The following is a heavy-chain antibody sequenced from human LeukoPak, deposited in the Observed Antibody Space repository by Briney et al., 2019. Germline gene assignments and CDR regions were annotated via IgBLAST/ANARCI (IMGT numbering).Heavy chain of an antibody. CDR2: INHSGST. Sequence: SSETLSLTCAVYGGSFSGYYWSWIRQPPGKGLEWIGEINHSGSTNYNPSLKSRVTISVDTSKNQFSLKLSSVTAADTAVYYCARGYYDFWSGYQNDAFDIWGQGTMVTVSS. CDR3: ARGYYDFWSGYQNDAFDI. J-gene: IGHJ3*02. CDR1: GGSFSGYY. V-gene: IGHV4-34*01. D-gene: IGHD3-3*01.